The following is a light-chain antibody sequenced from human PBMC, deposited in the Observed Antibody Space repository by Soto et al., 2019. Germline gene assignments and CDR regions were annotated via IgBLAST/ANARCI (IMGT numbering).Light chain of an antibody. J-gene: IGLJ1*01. CDR2: EVS. V-gene: IGLV2-18*02. CDR3: SSYTSSSTYV. CDR1: SSDVGSYNR. Sequence: QSVLTQPPSVSGSPVQSVTISCTGTSSDVGSYNRVSWYQQPPGTALKLMIYEVSNRPSGVPDRFSGSKSGNTASLTISGLQAEDEADYYCSSYTSSSTYVFGTGTKVTVL.